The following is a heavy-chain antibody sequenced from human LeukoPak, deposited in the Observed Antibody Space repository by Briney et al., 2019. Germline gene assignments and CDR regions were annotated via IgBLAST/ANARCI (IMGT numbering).Heavy chain of an antibody. CDR1: GGSISSYF. J-gene: IGHJ4*02. D-gene: IGHD4-17*01. Sequence: SETLSLACTVSGGSISSYFWTWIRQPAGKGLEWIGRIYISGSTNYNPSLMSRVTMSVDTSKNQFSLKLSSVTAADTAVHYCARGTVTDPKTIDYWGQGTLVTVSS. V-gene: IGHV4-4*07. CDR2: IYISGST. CDR3: ARGTVTDPKTIDY.